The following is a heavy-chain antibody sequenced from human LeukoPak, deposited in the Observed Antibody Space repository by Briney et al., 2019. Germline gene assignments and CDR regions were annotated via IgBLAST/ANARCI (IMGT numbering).Heavy chain of an antibody. CDR1: GYTFTSYG. CDR3: ARDLIWFGELSHFDY. J-gene: IGHJ4*02. CDR2: ISAYNGNT. V-gene: IGHV1-18*01. D-gene: IGHD3-10*01. Sequence: GASVKVSCKASGYTFTSYGISWVRQAPGQGLEWMGWISAYNGNTNYAQKLQGRVTMTTDTSTSTAYMELRSLRSDDTAVYYCARDLIWFGELSHFDYWGQGILVTVSS.